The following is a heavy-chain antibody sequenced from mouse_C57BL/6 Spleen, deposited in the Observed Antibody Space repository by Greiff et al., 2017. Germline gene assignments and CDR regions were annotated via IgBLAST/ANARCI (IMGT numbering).Heavy chain of an antibody. V-gene: IGHV1-67*01. D-gene: IGHD1-1*01. CDR1: GYTFTDYA. CDR2: ISTYYGDA. J-gene: IGHJ2*01. CDR3: ARRGTTVVPYYFDY. Sequence: VKLMESGPELVRPGVSVKISCKGSGYTFTDYAMHWVKQSHAKSLEWIGVISTYYGDASYNQKFKDKATMTVDKSSSTAYMELARLTSEDSAVYYCARRGTTVVPYYFDYWGQGTTLTVSS.